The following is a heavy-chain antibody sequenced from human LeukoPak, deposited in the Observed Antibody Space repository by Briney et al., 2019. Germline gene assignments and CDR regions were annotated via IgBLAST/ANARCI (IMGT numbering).Heavy chain of an antibody. CDR1: GGSFSGYY. Sequence: SETLSLTCAVYGGSFSGYYWSWIRQPPGKGLEWIGEINHSGSTNYNPSLKSRVTISVDTSKNQLSMKLSSVTAADTAVYYCARDQVWTPDYWGQGTLVTVSS. D-gene: IGHD3/OR15-3a*01. J-gene: IGHJ4*02. CDR2: INHSGST. V-gene: IGHV4-34*01. CDR3: ARDQVWTPDY.